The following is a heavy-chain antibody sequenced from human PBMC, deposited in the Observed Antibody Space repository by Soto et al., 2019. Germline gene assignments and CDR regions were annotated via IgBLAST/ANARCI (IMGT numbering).Heavy chain of an antibody. J-gene: IGHJ6*02. CDR3: ASALGNYYYYGMDV. CDR1: GGSISSSNW. D-gene: IGHD7-27*01. Sequence: QVQLQESGPGLVKPSGTLSLTCAVSGGSISSSNWWSWVRQPPGKGLEWIVEIYHSGSTNYNPSLKSRVTITVDKSKNQFSLKLSSVTAADTAVYYCASALGNYYYYGMDVWGQGTTVTVSS. V-gene: IGHV4-4*02. CDR2: IYHSGST.